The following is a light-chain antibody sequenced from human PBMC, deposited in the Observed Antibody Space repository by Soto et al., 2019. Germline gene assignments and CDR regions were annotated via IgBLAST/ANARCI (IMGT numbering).Light chain of an antibody. J-gene: IGKJ2*01. CDR3: QQYGNSPLT. CDR2: GAS. CDR1: QTVSGTY. Sequence: IVLTQSPGTLSLSPGERATLSCRASQTVSGTYLAWYQQKPGQAPRLLIYGASSRATGIPDRFSGSGAGTDFTLTISRLEPEDFAMYYCQQYGNSPLTFGQWTKLEIK. V-gene: IGKV3-20*01.